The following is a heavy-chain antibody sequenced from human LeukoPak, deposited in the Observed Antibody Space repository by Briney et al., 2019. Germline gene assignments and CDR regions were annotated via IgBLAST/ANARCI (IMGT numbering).Heavy chain of an antibody. CDR2: IRADGITT. CDR1: GFTFDDYA. J-gene: IGHJ4*02. V-gene: IGHV3-43*02. Sequence: GGSLRLSCAASGFTFDDYAMHWVRQAPGKGLEWVSLIRADGITTYYADSVKGRFTISRDSSKNSLYLQMNSLKTEDSALYYCAKDYYWGQGTLVTVSS. CDR3: AKDYY.